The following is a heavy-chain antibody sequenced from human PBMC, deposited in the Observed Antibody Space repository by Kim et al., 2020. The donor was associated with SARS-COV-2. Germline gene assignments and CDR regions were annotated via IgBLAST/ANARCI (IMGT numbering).Heavy chain of an antibody. CDR3: AREGRGSSGYYYFDY. CDR2: INSDGSST. Sequence: GGSLRLSCAASGFTFSSYWMHWVRQAPGKGLVWVSRINSDGSSTSYADSVKGRFTISRDNAKNTLYLQMNSLRAEDTAVYYCAREGRGSSGYYYFDYWGQGTLVTVSS. D-gene: IGHD3-22*01. CDR1: GFTFSSYW. V-gene: IGHV3-74*01. J-gene: IGHJ4*02.